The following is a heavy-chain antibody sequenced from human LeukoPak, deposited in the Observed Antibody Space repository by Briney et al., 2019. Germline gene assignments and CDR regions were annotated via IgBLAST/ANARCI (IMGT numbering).Heavy chain of an antibody. V-gene: IGHV3-30*18. D-gene: IGHD4-17*01. CDR3: AKAEGDYGDYLNFQH. Sequence: PGGSLRLSCAASGFTFSSYGMHWVRQAPGKGLEWVAVISYDGSNKYYADSVKGRFTISRDNSKNTLYLQMNSLRAEDTAVYYCAKAEGDYGDYLNFQHWGQGTLVTVSS. J-gene: IGHJ1*01. CDR2: ISYDGSNK. CDR1: GFTFSSYG.